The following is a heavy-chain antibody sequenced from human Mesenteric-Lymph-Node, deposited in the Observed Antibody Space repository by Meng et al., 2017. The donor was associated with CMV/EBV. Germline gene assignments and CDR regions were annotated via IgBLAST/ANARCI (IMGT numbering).Heavy chain of an antibody. J-gene: IGHJ5*02. Sequence: GDSVSSNSGAWSWVRQSPSRGLGWLGRTYSRSKWYSDYTLSVKSRITINPDTSKNQFSLQLNSVTPEDTAVYYCACLSGGSNGWFDPWGQGTLVTVSS. D-gene: IGHD2-15*01. CDR3: ACLSGGSNGWFDP. CDR2: TYSRSKWYS. V-gene: IGHV6-1*01. CDR1: GDSVSSNSGA.